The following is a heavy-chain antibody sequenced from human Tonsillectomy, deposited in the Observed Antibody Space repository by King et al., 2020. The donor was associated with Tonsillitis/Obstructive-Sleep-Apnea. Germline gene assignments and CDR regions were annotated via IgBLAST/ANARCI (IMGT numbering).Heavy chain of an antibody. J-gene: IGHJ5*02. CDR1: GFTFSSYA. CDR2: MSGSGGST. CDR3: TKVVPATMSFDP. V-gene: IGHV3-23*04. Sequence: VQLVESGGGLVQPGGSLRLSCAASGFTFSSYAMSWVRQAPGKGLEWVSVMSGSGGSTYYSDSVKGRFTISRDNSENTLYLQMNSLRAEDTAVYYCTKVVPATMSFDPRGQGALVTVSS. D-gene: IGHD2-2*01.